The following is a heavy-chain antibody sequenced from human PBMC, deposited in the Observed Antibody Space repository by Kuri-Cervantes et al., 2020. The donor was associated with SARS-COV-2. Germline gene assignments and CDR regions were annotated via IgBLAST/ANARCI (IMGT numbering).Heavy chain of an antibody. J-gene: IGHJ6*02. CDR3: ARIRWEVDIVARINLYYYYGMGV. V-gene: IGHV2-26*01. CDR2: IFSNDEK. Sequence: SGPTLVKPTETLTLTCTVSGFSLSNARMGVSWIRQPPGKALEWLAHIFSNDEKSYSTSLKSRLTISKDTSKSQVVLTMTNMDPVDTATYYCARIRWEVDIVARINLYYYYGMGVWGQGTTVTVSS. D-gene: IGHD5-12*01. CDR1: GFSLSNARMG.